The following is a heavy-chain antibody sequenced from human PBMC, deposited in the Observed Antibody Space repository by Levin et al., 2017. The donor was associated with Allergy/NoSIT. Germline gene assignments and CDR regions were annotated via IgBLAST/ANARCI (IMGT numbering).Heavy chain of an antibody. V-gene: IGHV3-11*05. Sequence: PGGSLRLSCAASGFTFSDYYMSWIRQAPGKGLDWVSYISNTGSYTSYADSVKGRFTISRDNAKNSLYLQMNSLRAEDTAVYYCAREDGYGGRLNKATYYFDYWGQGILVTVSS. D-gene: IGHD1-26*01. CDR1: GFTFSDYY. CDR2: ISNTGSYT. J-gene: IGHJ4*02. CDR3: AREDGYGGRLNKATYYFDY.